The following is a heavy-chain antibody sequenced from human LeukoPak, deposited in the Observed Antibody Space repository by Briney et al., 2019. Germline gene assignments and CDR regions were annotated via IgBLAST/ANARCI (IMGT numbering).Heavy chain of an antibody. D-gene: IGHD1-26*01. CDR1: GGSFSGYY. J-gene: IGHJ4*02. CDR3: ARAPLARGATGIDY. CDR2: INHSGST. V-gene: IGHV4-34*01. Sequence: SETLSLTCAVYGGSFSGYYWSWIRQPPGKGLEWIGEINHSGSTNYNPSLKSRVTISVDTSKNQFSLKLSSVTAADTAVYYCARAPLARGATGIDYWGQGTLVTVSS.